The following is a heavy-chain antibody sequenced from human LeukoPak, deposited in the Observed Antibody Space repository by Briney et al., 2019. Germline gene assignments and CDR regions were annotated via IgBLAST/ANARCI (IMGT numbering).Heavy chain of an antibody. CDR3: ARPPYSGSYYYFDY. D-gene: IGHD1-26*01. V-gene: IGHV5-51*01. J-gene: IGHJ4*02. CDR2: IYPGDADT. CDR1: GYTFSTYW. Sequence: GESLKISCKGSGYTFSTYWLGWVRQMPGKGLEWMGIIYPGDADTRYSPSFQGQVTISADKSIRTAYLQWSSLKASDTAMYYCARPPYSGSYYYFDYWGQGTLVTVSS.